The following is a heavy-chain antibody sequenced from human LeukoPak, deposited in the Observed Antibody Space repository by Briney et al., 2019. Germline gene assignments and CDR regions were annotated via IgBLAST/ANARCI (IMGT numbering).Heavy chain of an antibody. D-gene: IGHD6-13*01. CDR2: ISGSAGAT. CDR1: GFTLRSYD. J-gene: IGHJ6*03. Sequence: PGGSLRLSCVASGFTLRSYDMSWVRQAPGKGLEWVSCISGSAGATYYADSVKGRFTFSRDNSKNTLYLQMNSLRAEDTAVYYCAKHISNWYYMDVWGKGTTVTVSS. V-gene: IGHV3-23*01. CDR3: AKHISNWYYMDV.